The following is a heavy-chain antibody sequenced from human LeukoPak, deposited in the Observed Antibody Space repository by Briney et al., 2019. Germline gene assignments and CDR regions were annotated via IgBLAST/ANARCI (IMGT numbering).Heavy chain of an antibody. V-gene: IGHV3-23*01. J-gene: IGHJ5*02. CDR1: GFTFSGYA. CDR2: ISGSGGST. Sequence: GGSLRLSCAASGFTFSGYAMSWVHQAPGKGLEWVSAISGSGGSTYYADSVKGRFTISRDNSKNPLYLQMNSLRAEDTAVYYCAKEGRYVVPGSSFDPWGQGTLVTVSS. CDR3: AKEGRYVVPGSSFDP. D-gene: IGHD2-2*01.